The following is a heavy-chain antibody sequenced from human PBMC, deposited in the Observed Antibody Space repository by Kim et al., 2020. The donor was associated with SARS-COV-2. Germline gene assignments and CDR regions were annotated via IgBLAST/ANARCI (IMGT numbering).Heavy chain of an antibody. Sequence: YYADSVKGRFTISRDNSKNTLYLQMNSLRAEDTAVYYCAGSYYNRYGMDVWGQGTTVTVSS. J-gene: IGHJ6*02. CDR3: AGSYYNRYGMDV. V-gene: IGHV3-30*02. D-gene: IGHD3-10*01.